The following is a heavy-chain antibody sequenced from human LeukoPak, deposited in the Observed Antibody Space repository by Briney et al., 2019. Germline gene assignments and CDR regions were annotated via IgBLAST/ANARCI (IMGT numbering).Heavy chain of an antibody. D-gene: IGHD1-26*01. J-gene: IGHJ4*02. CDR3: ASGAYYPFDF. CDR1: GYPFSSYG. CDR2: ISAYNGHT. V-gene: IGHV1-18*01. Sequence: GASVKVSCKGSGYPFSSYGITWVRQAPGQGLEWLGWISAYNGHTQYGQNVQGRVTMTTETSTTTAYLELRNLTSDDTAVYFCASGAYYPFDFWGQGTLVTVSS.